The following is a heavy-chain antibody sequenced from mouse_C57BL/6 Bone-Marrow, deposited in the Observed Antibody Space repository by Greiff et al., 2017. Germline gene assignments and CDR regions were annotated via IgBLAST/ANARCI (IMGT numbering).Heavy chain of an antibody. CDR3: ARLLWRYYFDY. Sequence: EVQLQQSGPELVKPGASVKMSCKASGYTFTSYVMHWVKQKPGQGLEWIGYIYPYNDGTKYNEKFKGKATLTSDKSSSTAYMELSSLTSEDSAVYYGARLLWRYYFDYWGQGTTLTVSS. V-gene: IGHV1-14*01. D-gene: IGHD1-1*02. J-gene: IGHJ2*01. CDR1: GYTFTSYV. CDR2: IYPYNDGT.